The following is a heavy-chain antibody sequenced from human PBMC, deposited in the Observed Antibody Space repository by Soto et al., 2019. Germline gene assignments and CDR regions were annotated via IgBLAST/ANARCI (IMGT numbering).Heavy chain of an antibody. D-gene: IGHD5-12*01. V-gene: IGHV3-30*18. CDR2: ISYDGSNK. Sequence: GGSLRLSCAASGFTFSSYGMHWVRQAPGKGLEWVAVISYDGSNKYYADSVKGRFTISRDNSKNTLYLQMNSLRAEDTAAYYCAKLIVATWSGFDYWGQGTLVTVSS. CDR1: GFTFSSYG. CDR3: AKLIVATWSGFDY. J-gene: IGHJ4*02.